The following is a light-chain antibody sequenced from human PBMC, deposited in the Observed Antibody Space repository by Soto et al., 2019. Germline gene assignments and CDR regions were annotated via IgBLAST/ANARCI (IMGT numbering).Light chain of an antibody. CDR1: SSDVGSYNF. Sequence: QSALTQAASVSGSPGQSITISCTGTSSDVGSYNFVSWYQQHPGKAPKVMIYEVSKRPSGVSNRFSGSKSGNTASLTTSGLQAEDEADYYCCSYAGSSTPLIFGTGTKVTVL. V-gene: IGLV2-23*02. CDR3: CSYAGSSTPLI. CDR2: EVS. J-gene: IGLJ1*01.